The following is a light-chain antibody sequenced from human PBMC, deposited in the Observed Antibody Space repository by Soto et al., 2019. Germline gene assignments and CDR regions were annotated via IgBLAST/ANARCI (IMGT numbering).Light chain of an antibody. Sequence: QSALTQPASVSGSPGQSITISCTGTSSDVGGYNYVSWYQQHPGKAPKLMIYDVSNRPSGVSNRLSGSKSGNTASLTISGLQAEDEADYYCSSYTSSSTLSWVFGGGTKLTVL. J-gene: IGLJ3*02. V-gene: IGLV2-14*01. CDR2: DVS. CDR1: SSDVGGYNY. CDR3: SSYTSSSTLSWV.